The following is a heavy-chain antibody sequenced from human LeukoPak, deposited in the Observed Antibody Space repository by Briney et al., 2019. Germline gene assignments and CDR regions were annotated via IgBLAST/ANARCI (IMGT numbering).Heavy chain of an antibody. V-gene: IGHV4-30-4*08. CDR3: ARDYGGYGRFDF. J-gene: IGHJ4*02. Sequence: SETLSLTCTVSVGSISSANYYWNWIRQPPGKGLEWFGYIYYTGGTYCNPSLKSRVTISVDTSKNQFSLKLNSVTAADTAVYYCARDYGGYGRFDFRGQGTLVTVSS. CDR1: VGSISSANYY. CDR2: IYYTGGT. D-gene: IGHD5-12*01.